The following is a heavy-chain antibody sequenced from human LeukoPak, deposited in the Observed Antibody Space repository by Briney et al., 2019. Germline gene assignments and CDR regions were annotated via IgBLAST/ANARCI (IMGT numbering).Heavy chain of an antibody. CDR3: ARPREAGSSSGWYFDK. V-gene: IGHV3-30-3*01. J-gene: IGHJ4*02. D-gene: IGHD6-19*01. CDR1: GFTFSSYA. Sequence: GGSLRLSCAASGFTFSSYAMHWVRQAPRKGLEWVAVMSHDGSVKIYADSVQGRFTISRDNSKNTLYLQLSSLRAEDTAVYHCARPREAGSSSGWYFDKWGQGTLVTVSS. CDR2: MSHDGSVK.